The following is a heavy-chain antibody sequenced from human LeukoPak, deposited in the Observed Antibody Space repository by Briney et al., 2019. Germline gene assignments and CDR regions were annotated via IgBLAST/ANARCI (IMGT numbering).Heavy chain of an antibody. Sequence: GGSLRLSCAASGFTFSSYWMSWVRQAPGKGLEWVANIRQDGSEKSYVDSVKGRFIISRDNAKNSLYLQMNSLRAEDTVVYYCARARMVRGVSSYYYYMDVWGKGTTVTVSS. D-gene: IGHD3-10*01. CDR2: IRQDGSEK. V-gene: IGHV3-7*01. CDR1: GFTFSSYW. CDR3: ARARMVRGVSSYYYYMDV. J-gene: IGHJ6*03.